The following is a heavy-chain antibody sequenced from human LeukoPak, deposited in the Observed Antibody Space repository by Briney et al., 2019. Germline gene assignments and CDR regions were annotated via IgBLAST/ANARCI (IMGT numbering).Heavy chain of an antibody. CDR1: GITFSNAW. Sequence: GGSLRLSCAASGITFSNAWMSWVRQAPGKGLECIGRIKSKTDGGTTDYAAPVKGRFTISRDDSKNTLYLQMNSLKTEDTAVYYCTTDASTLYYYDSNPWGQGTLVTVSS. CDR2: IKSKTDGGTT. CDR3: TTDASTLYYYDSNP. V-gene: IGHV3-15*01. D-gene: IGHD3-22*01. J-gene: IGHJ5*02.